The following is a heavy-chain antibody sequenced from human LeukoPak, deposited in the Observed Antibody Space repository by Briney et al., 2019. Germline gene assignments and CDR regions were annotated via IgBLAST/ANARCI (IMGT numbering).Heavy chain of an antibody. CDR3: AKVREYGDYVFAFDI. J-gene: IGHJ3*02. Sequence: GGSLRLSCAASGFTFSSYAMSWVRQAPGKGLVWVSAISGSGGSTYYADSVKGRFTISRDNSKNTLYLQMNSLRAEDTAVYYCAKVREYGDYVFAFDIWGQGTMVTVSS. CDR2: ISGSGGST. D-gene: IGHD4-17*01. V-gene: IGHV3-23*01. CDR1: GFTFSSYA.